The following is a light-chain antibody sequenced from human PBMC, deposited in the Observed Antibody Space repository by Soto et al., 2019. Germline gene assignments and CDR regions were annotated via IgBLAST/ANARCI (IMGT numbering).Light chain of an antibody. CDR1: QYINTR. J-gene: IGKJ1*01. CDR3: HQRQSWPRT. CDR2: QTS. V-gene: IGKV3-11*01. Sequence: EIVLTQSPATLSLFPGDRVTLFCRASQYINTRLAWYQHRPGQAPRLLIYQTSIRAAGIPARFSASGTGTDFTLTISDVQPEDFAVYYCHQRQSWPRTFGQGTKVDIK.